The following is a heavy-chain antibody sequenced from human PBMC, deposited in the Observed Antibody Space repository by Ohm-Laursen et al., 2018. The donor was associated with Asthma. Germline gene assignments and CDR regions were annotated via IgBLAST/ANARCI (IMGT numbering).Heavy chain of an antibody. Sequence: ASVKVSCKASGYPFTGYAVHWVRQAPEQGLEWMGWIDTKTGNPKFAQGFTGRFVFSLDTSISTAYLQISSLKAEDTGVYYCSRGYSSGWTVGYWGQGTLVTVSS. CDR2: IDTKTGNP. CDR3: SRGYSSGWTVGY. V-gene: IGHV7-4-1*02. CDR1: GYPFTGYA. J-gene: IGHJ4*02. D-gene: IGHD6-19*01.